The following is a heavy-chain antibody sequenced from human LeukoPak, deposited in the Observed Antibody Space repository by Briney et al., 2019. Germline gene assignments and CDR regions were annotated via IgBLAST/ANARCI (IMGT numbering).Heavy chain of an antibody. Sequence: ASVKVSCKASGYTFTSYAMHWVRQAPGQRLEWMGWINAGNGNTKYSQKFRGRVTITRDTSASTAYMELSSLRSEDTAVYYCARDSRITMVRGALGYWGQGTLVTVSS. CDR2: INAGNGNT. D-gene: IGHD3-10*01. CDR3: ARDSRITMVRGALGY. CDR1: GYTFTSYA. V-gene: IGHV1-3*01. J-gene: IGHJ4*02.